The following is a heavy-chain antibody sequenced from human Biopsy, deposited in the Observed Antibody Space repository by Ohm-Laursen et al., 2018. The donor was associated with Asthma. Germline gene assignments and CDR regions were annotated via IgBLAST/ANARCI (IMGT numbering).Heavy chain of an antibody. V-gene: IGHV3-30*18. CDR1: GFSFSNYG. J-gene: IGHJ4*02. D-gene: IGHD1-26*01. Sequence: GQTLSLTCAASGFSFSNYGMHWVRQAPGKGLDWVAAISFDGTNRNYIDSVKGRFTISRDNSRNTRHLEMNSLRAEDTAVYFCAKEVFPGWELRRGPDSWGQGTLVTVSS. CDR2: ISFDGTNR. CDR3: AKEVFPGWELRRGPDS.